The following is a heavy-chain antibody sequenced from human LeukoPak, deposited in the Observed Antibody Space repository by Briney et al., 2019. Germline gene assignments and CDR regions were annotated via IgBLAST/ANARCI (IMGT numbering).Heavy chain of an antibody. CDR3: VRSPATMIVVDPFDY. D-gene: IGHD3-22*01. Sequence: PSETLSLTCAVSGYSISSAYYWGGIRQPPGKGLEWIGSIYHSGSTYYNPSLKSRVTISVDTSKNQFSLKLSSVTAADTAVYYCVRSPATMIVVDPFDYWGQGTLVTVSS. J-gene: IGHJ4*02. CDR1: GYSISSAYY. CDR2: IYHSGST. V-gene: IGHV4-38-2*01.